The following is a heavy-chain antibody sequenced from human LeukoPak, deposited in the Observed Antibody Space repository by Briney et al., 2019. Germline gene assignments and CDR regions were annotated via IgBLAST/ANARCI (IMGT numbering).Heavy chain of an antibody. V-gene: IGHV3-30*02. J-gene: IGHJ4*02. CDR3: AKDQEVAAAGTWGSIDY. D-gene: IGHD6-13*01. CDR1: GFTFSSYG. Sequence: PGGSLRLSCAASGFTFSSYGMHWVRQAPGKGLEWVAFIRYDGSNKYYADSVKGRFTISRDNSKNTLYLQTNSLRPEDTAVYYCAKDQEVAAAGTWGSIDYWGQGTLVTVSS. CDR2: IRYDGSNK.